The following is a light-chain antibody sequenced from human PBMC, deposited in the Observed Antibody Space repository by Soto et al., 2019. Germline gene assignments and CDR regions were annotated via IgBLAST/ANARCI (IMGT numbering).Light chain of an antibody. CDR1: SSDIGAYNF. V-gene: IGLV2-14*03. Sequence: QSALTQPASVSGSPGQSITISCTGTSSDIGAYNFVSWYQQHPGKAPKLMLYDVNIRPSGVSNRFSGSKSSNTASLTISGLQAEDEAAYYCTLLTTSTTMIFGGGTKVTVL. CDR2: DVN. J-gene: IGLJ2*01. CDR3: TLLTTSTTMI.